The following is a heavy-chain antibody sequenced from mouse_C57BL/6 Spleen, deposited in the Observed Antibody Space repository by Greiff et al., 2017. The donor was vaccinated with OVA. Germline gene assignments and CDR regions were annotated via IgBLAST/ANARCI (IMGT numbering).Heavy chain of an antibody. CDR1: GYTFTEYT. D-gene: IGHD2-2*01. Sequence: VKLLESGAELVKPGASVKLSCKASGYTFTEYTIHWVKQRSGQGLEWIGWFYPGSGSIKYNEKFKDKATLTADKSSSTVYMELSRLTSEDSAVYFCARHEGNYGYETAWFAYWGQGTLVTVSA. CDR2: FYPGSGSI. V-gene: IGHV1-62-2*01. J-gene: IGHJ3*01. CDR3: ARHEGNYGYETAWFAY.